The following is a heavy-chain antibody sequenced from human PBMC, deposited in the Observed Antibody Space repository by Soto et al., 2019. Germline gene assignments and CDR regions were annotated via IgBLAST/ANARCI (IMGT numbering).Heavy chain of an antibody. D-gene: IGHD1-7*01. J-gene: IGHJ5*02. CDR3: ARVAGLELWGGWFDP. CDR1: GFTFSSYG. Sequence: QVQLVESGGGVVQPGRSLRLSCAASGFTFSSYGMHWVRQAPGKGLEWVAVIWYDGSNKYYADSVKGRFTISRDNSKNTLYLQMNILRAEDTAVYYCARVAGLELWGGWFDPWGQGTLVTVSS. CDR2: IWYDGSNK. V-gene: IGHV3-33*01.